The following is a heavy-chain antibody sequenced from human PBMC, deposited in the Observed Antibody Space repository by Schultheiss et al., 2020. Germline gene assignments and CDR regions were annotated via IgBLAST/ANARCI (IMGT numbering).Heavy chain of an antibody. Sequence: SETLSLTCAVSGGSISSSNWWSWVRQPPGKGLGWIGYIYYSGSTYYNPSLESRVTISVDTSKNQFSLKLSSVTAADTAVYYCARLKGRGVLDYWGQGTLVTVSS. CDR3: ARLKGRGVLDY. J-gene: IGHJ4*02. CDR2: IYYSGST. V-gene: IGHV4-4*02. D-gene: IGHD3-10*01. CDR1: GGSISSSNW.